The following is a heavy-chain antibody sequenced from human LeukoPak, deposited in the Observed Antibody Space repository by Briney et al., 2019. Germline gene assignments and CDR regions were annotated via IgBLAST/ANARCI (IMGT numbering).Heavy chain of an antibody. CDR1: GFTVSSNY. Sequence: PGGSLRLSCAASGFTVSSNYMSWVRQAPGKGLEWVSVIYSGGSTYYADSVKGRFTVSRDNSKNTLYLQMNSLRAEDTAVYYCARAGNYYDSSGYYHAEDAFDIWGQGTMVTVSS. D-gene: IGHD3-22*01. J-gene: IGHJ3*02. V-gene: IGHV3-53*01. CDR3: ARAGNYYDSSGYYHAEDAFDI. CDR2: IYSGGST.